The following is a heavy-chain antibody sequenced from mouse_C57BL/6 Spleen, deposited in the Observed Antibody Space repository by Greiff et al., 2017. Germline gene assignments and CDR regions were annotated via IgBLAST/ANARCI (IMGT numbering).Heavy chain of an antibody. CDR1: GFTFSSYA. D-gene: IGHD1-1*01. J-gene: IGHJ3*01. CDR2: ISDGGSYT. CDR3: ASGVLRSFAY. V-gene: IGHV5-4*03. Sequence: DVKLVESGGGLVKPGGSLKLSCAASGFTFSSYAMSWVRQTPEKRLEWVATISDGGSYTYYPDNVKGRFTISRDNAKNNLYLQMSHLKSEDTAMYYCASGVLRSFAYWGQGTLVTVSA.